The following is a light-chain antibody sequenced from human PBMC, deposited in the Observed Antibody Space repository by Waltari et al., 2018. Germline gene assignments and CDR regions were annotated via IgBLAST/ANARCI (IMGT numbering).Light chain of an antibody. Sequence: QTVVTPEPSLSVSPGGTVTLTCALGSGSVSTTSYAPWYQHTPGQPPRTLVYKGNSRSSGVPDRFSGSSLGNKAALTITVAQADDESHYFCFFYMGSGIWVSGGGTKLTVL. V-gene: IGLV8-61*01. CDR2: KGN. CDR3: FFYMGSGIWV. J-gene: IGLJ3*02. CDR1: SGSVSTTSY.